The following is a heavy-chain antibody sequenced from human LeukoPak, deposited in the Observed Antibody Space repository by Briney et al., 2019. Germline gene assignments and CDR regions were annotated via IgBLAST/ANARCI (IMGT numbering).Heavy chain of an antibody. Sequence: GGSLRLSCAASGFTLSSYAMSWVRQAPGKGLEWVSAIRGSGGSTYYADSVKGRFTISRDNSKNTLYLQMNSLRAEDTAVYYCAGDPPRSGWFDPWGQGTLVTVSS. CDR3: AGDPPRSGWFDP. D-gene: IGHD3-10*01. J-gene: IGHJ5*02. CDR1: GFTLSSYA. V-gene: IGHV3-23*01. CDR2: IRGSGGST.